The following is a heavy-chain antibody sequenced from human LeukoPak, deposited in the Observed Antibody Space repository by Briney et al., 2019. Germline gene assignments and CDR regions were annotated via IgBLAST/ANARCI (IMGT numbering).Heavy chain of an antibody. CDR3: AELGITMIGGV. J-gene: IGHJ6*04. CDR1: GFTFSSYG. CDR2: ISSSGSTI. D-gene: IGHD3-10*02. Sequence: GGSLRLSCAASGFTFSSYGMHWVRQAPGKWLEWVSYISSSGSTIYYADSVKGRFTISRDNAKNSLYLQMNSLRAEDTAVYYCAELGITMIGGVWGKGTTVTISS. V-gene: IGHV3-48*04.